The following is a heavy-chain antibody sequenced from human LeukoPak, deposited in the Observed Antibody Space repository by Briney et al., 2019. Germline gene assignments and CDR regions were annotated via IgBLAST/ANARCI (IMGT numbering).Heavy chain of an antibody. CDR3: ATVGVRGAKFDY. D-gene: IGHD3-10*02. CDR2: FDPEDGET. CDR1: GYTLTELS. Sequence: ASVKVSCKVSGYTLTELSMHWVRQAPGKGLEWMGGFDPEDGETIYAQKFQGRVTMTEDTSTDTAYMELSSLRSEDTAVYYCATVGVRGAKFDYWGQGTLVTVSS. V-gene: IGHV1-24*01. J-gene: IGHJ4*02.